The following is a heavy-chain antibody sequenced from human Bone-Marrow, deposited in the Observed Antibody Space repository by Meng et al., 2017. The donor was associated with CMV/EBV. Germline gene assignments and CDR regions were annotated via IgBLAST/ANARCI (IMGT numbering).Heavy chain of an antibody. Sequence: SVKVSCKASGGTFRSCAINWVRQAPGQGLEWMAEIIPMFDIVNYAQKFQGRVTVTTDKSTNTAYMDLSSLKSEDTAVYYCARDSPLLGITMARDYGMDVWARGTTATFPS. CDR2: IIPMFDIV. CDR3: ARDSPLLGITMARDYGMDV. J-gene: IGHJ6*02. CDR1: GGTFRSCA. D-gene: IGHD3-10*01. V-gene: IGHV1-69*10.